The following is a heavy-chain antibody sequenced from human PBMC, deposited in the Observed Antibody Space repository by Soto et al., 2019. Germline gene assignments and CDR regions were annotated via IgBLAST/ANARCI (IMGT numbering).Heavy chain of an antibody. CDR3: AIGNPDWFDP. V-gene: IGHV4-38-2*01. J-gene: IGHJ5*02. D-gene: IGHD1-1*01. Sequence: KPSETLSLTCAVSGYSISSGLYWGGIRQPPGKGLEWIGTIYRGGITYYNPSLKSRVTISIDTSKNHFSLRLSSVTATDTAVYFCAIGNPDWFDPWGQGTLVTVSS. CDR1: GYSISSGLY. CDR2: IYRGGIT.